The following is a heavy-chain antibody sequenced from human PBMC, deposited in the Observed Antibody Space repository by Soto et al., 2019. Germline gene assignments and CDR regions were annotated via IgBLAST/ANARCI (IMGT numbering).Heavy chain of an antibody. Sequence: ASETLSLTCTVSGGSISSGDYYWSWIRQPPGKGLEWIGYIYYSGSTCYNPSLKSRVTISVDTSKNQFSLKLSSVTAADTAVYYCARDYYDSSGLFDPWGQGTLVTVSS. V-gene: IGHV4-30-4*01. CDR3: ARDYYDSSGLFDP. CDR2: IYYSGST. CDR1: GGSISSGDYY. J-gene: IGHJ5*02. D-gene: IGHD3-22*01.